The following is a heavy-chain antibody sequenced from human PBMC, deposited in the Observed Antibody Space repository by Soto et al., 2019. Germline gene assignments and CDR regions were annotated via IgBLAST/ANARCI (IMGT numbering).Heavy chain of an antibody. J-gene: IGHJ1*01. D-gene: IGHD2-21*02. V-gene: IGHV3-7*05. CDR1: GFIFRNYW. CDR2: IKQDESER. CDR3: ARDDDTAWSGFFQH. Sequence: EVQLVESGGGLVQPGGSLRLSCAASGFIFRNYWMNWVRQAPGKGLEWVANIKQDESERNHVDSVKGRFIITRDNTKNLLYLQMNSLRVDDTAVYYCARDDDTAWSGFFQHLGQGTLVTVSS.